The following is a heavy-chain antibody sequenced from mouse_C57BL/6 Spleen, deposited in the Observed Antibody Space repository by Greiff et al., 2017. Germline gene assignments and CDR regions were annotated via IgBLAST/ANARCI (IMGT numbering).Heavy chain of an antibody. D-gene: IGHD4-1*01. J-gene: IGHJ2*01. CDR1: GFTFSSYA. Sequence: EVHLVESGGGLVKPGGSLKLSCAASGFTFSSYAMSWVRQTPEKRLEWVATISDGGSYTYYPDNVKGRFTISRDNAKNNLYLQRSHLKSEDTAMYYCARDSVGHFDYWGQGTTLTVSS. CDR2: ISDGGSYT. CDR3: ARDSVGHFDY. V-gene: IGHV5-4*01.